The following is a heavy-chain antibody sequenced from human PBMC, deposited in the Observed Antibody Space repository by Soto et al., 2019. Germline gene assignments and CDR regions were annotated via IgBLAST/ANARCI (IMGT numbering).Heavy chain of an antibody. J-gene: IGHJ5*02. V-gene: IGHV4-59*01. D-gene: IGHD3-22*01. CDR2: IYYSGST. Sequence: QVQLQESGPGLVKPSETLSLTCTVSGGSISSYYWSWIRQPPGKGLEWIGYIYYSGSTNYNPSLKSRVTISGDTAKHQFSLKLSSVTAADTAVYYCARGGAYYYDSSGPNWFDPWGQGTLVTVSS. CDR1: GGSISSYY. CDR3: ARGGAYYYDSSGPNWFDP.